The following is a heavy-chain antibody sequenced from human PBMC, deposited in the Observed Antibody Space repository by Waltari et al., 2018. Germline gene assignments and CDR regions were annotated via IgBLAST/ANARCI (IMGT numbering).Heavy chain of an antibody. J-gene: IGHJ4*02. CDR3: ARTAVYYDFWSGYFAPDYFDY. V-gene: IGHV4-34*01. D-gene: IGHD3-3*01. Sequence: QVQLQQWGAGLLKPSETLSLTCAVYGGSFSGYYWSWIRQPPGKGLEWIGEINHSGSTNYNPSLKSRVTISVDTSKNQFSLKLSSVTAADTAVYYCARTAVYYDFWSGYFAPDYFDYWGQGTLVTVSS. CDR1: GGSFSGYY. CDR2: INHSGST.